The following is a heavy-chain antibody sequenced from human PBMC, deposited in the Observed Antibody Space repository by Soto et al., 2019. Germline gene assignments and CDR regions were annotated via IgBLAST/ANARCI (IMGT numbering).Heavy chain of an antibody. CDR3: ARGRYCLTGRCFPNWFDS. V-gene: IGHV4-30-4*01. J-gene: IGHJ5*01. CDR1: GDSISTVDYF. Sequence: KTSETLSLTCPVSGDSISTVDYFWAWIRQPPGQALEYIGYIYKSTTTYYNPSFESRVAISLDTSKSQFSLTVTSVTAADTAVYFCARGRYCLTGRCFPNWFDSWGQGTLVTVSS. CDR2: IYKSTTT. D-gene: IGHD2-15*01.